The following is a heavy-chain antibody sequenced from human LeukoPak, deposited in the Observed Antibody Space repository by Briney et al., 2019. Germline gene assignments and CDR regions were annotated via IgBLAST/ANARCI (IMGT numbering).Heavy chain of an antibody. J-gene: IGHJ5*02. V-gene: IGHV1-8*02. CDR1: GYTFTSYY. CDR2: MNPNSGNT. CDR3: ARGGKEPVAGAVSWFDP. Sequence: ASVKVSCKASGYTFTSYYMHWVRQATGQGLEWMGWMNPNSGNTGYAQKFQGRVTMTRNTSISTAYMELSSLRSEDTAVYYCARGGKEPVAGAVSWFDPWGQGTLVTVSS. D-gene: IGHD6-19*01.